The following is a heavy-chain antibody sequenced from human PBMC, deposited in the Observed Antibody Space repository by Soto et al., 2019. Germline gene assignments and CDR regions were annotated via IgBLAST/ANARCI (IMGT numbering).Heavy chain of an antibody. Sequence: PSETLSLTCTVSGGSISSYYWSWIRQPPGKGLEWIGYIYYSGSTNYNPSLKSRVTISVDTSKNQFSLILTSVTAADTAVYFCARVRAGCSRTSCFLEDWGRGTLVTVSS. D-gene: IGHD2-2*01. CDR2: IYYSGST. V-gene: IGHV4-59*12. CDR3: ARVRAGCSRTSCFLED. J-gene: IGHJ4*02. CDR1: GGSISSYY.